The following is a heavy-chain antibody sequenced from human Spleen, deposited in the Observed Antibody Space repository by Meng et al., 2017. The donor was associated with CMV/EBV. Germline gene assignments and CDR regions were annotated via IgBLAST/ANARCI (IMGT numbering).Heavy chain of an antibody. D-gene: IGHD2-2*01. CDR3: ARGGDVVVPAAPLDY. Sequence: GESLKISCAASGFTFSDYYMSWIRQAPGKGLEWVSYISSSGITIYYADSVKGRFTISRDNAKNSLYLQMNSLRAEDTAVYYCARGGDVVVPAAPLDYWGQGTLVTVSS. V-gene: IGHV3-11*04. CDR1: GFTFSDYY. CDR2: ISSSGITI. J-gene: IGHJ4*02.